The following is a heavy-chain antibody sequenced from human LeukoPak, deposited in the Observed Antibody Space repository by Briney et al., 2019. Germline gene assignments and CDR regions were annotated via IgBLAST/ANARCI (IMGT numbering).Heavy chain of an antibody. J-gene: IGHJ4*02. D-gene: IGHD6-13*01. CDR2: IASNGGSE. CDR1: GFTFTTYG. Sequence: GGSLRLSCAASGFTFTTYGLHWVRQAPGKGLEWVAAIASNGGSEYYADSVKGRFTISRDNSKNTLFLQMNSLRADDTAVYYCAKRGHYSINWYHYFDYWGQGTLVTVSS. CDR3: AKRGHYSINWYHYFDY. V-gene: IGHV3-30*18.